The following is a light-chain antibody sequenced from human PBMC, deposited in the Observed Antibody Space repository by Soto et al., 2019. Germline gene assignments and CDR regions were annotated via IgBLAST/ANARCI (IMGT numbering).Light chain of an antibody. J-gene: IGLJ2*01. CDR2: EVS. Sequence: QSALTQPPSASGSPGQSVTISCTGTSSDVGGYNYVSWYQQHPGKAPKLMIYEVSKRPSGVPDRFSGSKSGNTASLTVSGLQAEDEADYYCSSYAGSTSFGGGTKVTVL. CDR1: SSDVGGYNY. V-gene: IGLV2-8*01. CDR3: SSYAGSTS.